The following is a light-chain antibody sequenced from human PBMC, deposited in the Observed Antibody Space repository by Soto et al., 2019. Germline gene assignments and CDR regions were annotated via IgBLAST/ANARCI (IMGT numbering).Light chain of an antibody. CDR2: SAS. CDR3: QHYNNWPLT. V-gene: IGKV3-15*01. J-gene: IGKJ3*01. Sequence: RVMTQSPATLSVSPGERATLSCRASQSVSNNLAWYQQKPGQAPRLLLYSASTRATGLPARFSGSGSGTEFTLTISSLQSEDFAISYCQHYNNWPLTFGPGTKVDSK. CDR1: QSVSNN.